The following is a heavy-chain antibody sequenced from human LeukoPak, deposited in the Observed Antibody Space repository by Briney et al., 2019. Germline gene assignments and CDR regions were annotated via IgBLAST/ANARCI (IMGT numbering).Heavy chain of an antibody. J-gene: IGHJ5*02. D-gene: IGHD3-9*01. CDR2: IYTSGST. V-gene: IGHV4-4*07. CDR3: ARDQYDILTGYKFDP. CDR1: GGSIDSFY. Sequence: SETLSLTCTVSGGSIDSFYWSWIRQSAGKGLEWIGRIYTSGSTNYNPSLKSRVTMSVDTSKNQFSLKLSSVTAADTAVYYCARDQYDILTGYKFDPWGQGTLVTVSS.